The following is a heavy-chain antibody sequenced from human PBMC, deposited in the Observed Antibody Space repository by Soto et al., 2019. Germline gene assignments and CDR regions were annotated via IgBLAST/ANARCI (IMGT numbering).Heavy chain of an antibody. CDR2: TRSKAYGGTP. J-gene: IGHJ6*02. CDR1: GFTFGNYA. D-gene: IGHD2-15*01. CDR3: ARSLLNGMDV. Sequence: SLRLSCTPSGFTFGNYAMNWVRQAPGKGLEWVGFTRSKAYGGTPEYAASVEGRFTISRDDSKSIAYLQMNSLKTEDTAVFYCARSLLNGMDVWGQGTTVTVSS. V-gene: IGHV3-49*04.